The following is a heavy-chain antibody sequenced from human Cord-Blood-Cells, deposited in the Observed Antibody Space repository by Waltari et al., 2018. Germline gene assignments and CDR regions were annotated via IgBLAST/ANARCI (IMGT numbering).Heavy chain of an antibody. CDR2: INHSGST. V-gene: IGHV4-34*01. CDR3: ARGDLSTTGTTEPDDAFDI. Sequence: QVQLQQWGAGLLKPSETLSLTCAVYGGSFSGYYWSWIRQPPGKGLEWLGEINHSGSTNCNPALKSRVTISVDTSKNQFSLKLSSVTAADTAVYYCARGDLSTTGTTEPDDAFDIWGQGTMVTVSS. D-gene: IGHD1-1*01. J-gene: IGHJ3*02. CDR1: GGSFSGYY.